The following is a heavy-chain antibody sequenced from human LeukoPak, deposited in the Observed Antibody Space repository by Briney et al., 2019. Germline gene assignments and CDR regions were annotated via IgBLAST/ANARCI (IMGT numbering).Heavy chain of an antibody. D-gene: IGHD1-26*01. Sequence: PGGSLRLSYAASGFTVSSNYMSWVRQAPGKGLEWDSGIYSGGSTYYADSVKGRFTISRDNSKNALYLQMNSLRAEDTAVYYCARDRKVGYYYYGMDVWGQGTTVTVSS. CDR1: GFTVSSNY. CDR3: ARDRKVGYYYYGMDV. V-gene: IGHV3-53*01. CDR2: IYSGGST. J-gene: IGHJ6*02.